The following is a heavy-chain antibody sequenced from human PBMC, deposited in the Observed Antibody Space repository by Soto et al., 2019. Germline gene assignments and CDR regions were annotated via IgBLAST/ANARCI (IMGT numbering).Heavy chain of an antibody. J-gene: IGHJ4*02. V-gene: IGHV1-18*01. CDR3: ARSSSSDY. CDR1: GYTFTTNS. Sequence: QVQLVQSGAEVNKPGASVKVSCKATGYTFTTNSISWIRQAPGQGLEWMGWISGYDGNTNYAQKVQGRVTLTTDTSTSTAYMELRSLRSHDTAVYYCARSSSSDYWGQGTLVTVSS. CDR2: ISGYDGNT. D-gene: IGHD6-13*01.